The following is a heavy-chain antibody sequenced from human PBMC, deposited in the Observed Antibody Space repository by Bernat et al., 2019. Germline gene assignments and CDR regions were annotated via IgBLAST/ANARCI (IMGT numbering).Heavy chain of an antibody. Sequence: EVQLVESGGGLVQPGRSLRLSCTASGFTFGDYAMSWFRQAPGKGLEWVGFIRSKAYGGTTEYAASVKGRFTISRDDSKSIAYLQMNSLKTEDTAVYYCTRSITMVRGVLYWGQGTLVTVSS. D-gene: IGHD3-10*01. V-gene: IGHV3-49*03. CDR2: IRSKAYGGTT. CDR3: TRSITMVRGVLY. CDR1: GFTFGDYA. J-gene: IGHJ4*02.